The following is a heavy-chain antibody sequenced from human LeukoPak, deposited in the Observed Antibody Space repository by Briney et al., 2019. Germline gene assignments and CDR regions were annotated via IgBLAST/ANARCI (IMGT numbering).Heavy chain of an antibody. V-gene: IGHV3-30*02. Sequence: GGSLRLSCAASGFTFSSYGMHWVRQAPGKGLEWVAFIRYDGSNKYYADSVKGRFTISRDNSKNTLYLQMNSLRAEDTAVYYCARGVSSSWYEYYYYYMDVWGKGTTVTVSS. D-gene: IGHD6-13*01. CDR2: IRYDGSNK. CDR1: GFTFSSYG. J-gene: IGHJ6*03. CDR3: ARGVSSSWYEYYYYYMDV.